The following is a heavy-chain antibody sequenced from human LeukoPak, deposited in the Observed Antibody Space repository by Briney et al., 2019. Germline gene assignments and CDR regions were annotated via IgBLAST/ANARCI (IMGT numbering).Heavy chain of an antibody. V-gene: IGHV1-2*02. CDR3: ARISRLGNWFDP. CDR2: INPNSGGT. D-gene: IGHD3-16*01. J-gene: IGHJ5*02. CDR1: GYTFTGYY. Sequence: ASVKVSCKASGYTFTGYYMHWVRQAPGQGLEWMGWINPNSGGTNYVQKLQGRVTMTTDTSTGTAYMELRSLRSDDTAFYYCARISRLGNWFDPWGQGSLVTVSS.